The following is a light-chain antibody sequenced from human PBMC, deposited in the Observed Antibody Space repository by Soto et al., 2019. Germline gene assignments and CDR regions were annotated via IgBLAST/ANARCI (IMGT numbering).Light chain of an antibody. Sequence: QSALTQPPSASRSPGQSVTISCTGTSSDVGGYNYVSWYQQHPGKAPKLLIYEVTKRPSGVPDRFSGSKSGNTASLTVSGLQAEDEADYYCSSYVASKSYVFGTGTKLTVL. CDR1: SSDVGGYNY. V-gene: IGLV2-8*02. CDR3: SSYVASKSYV. CDR2: EVT. J-gene: IGLJ1*01.